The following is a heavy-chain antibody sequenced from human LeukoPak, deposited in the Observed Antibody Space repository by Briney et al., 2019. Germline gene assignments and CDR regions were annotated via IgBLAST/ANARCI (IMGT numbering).Heavy chain of an antibody. V-gene: IGHV4-34*01. CDR2: INHSGST. Sequence: SETLSLTCAVYGGSFSGCYWSWIRQPPGKGLEWIGEINHSGSTNYNPSLKSRVTISVDTSKNQFSLKLSSVTAADTAVHYCAILYDWFDPWGQGTLVTVSS. CDR1: GGSFSGCY. D-gene: IGHD2-2*02. CDR3: AILYDWFDP. J-gene: IGHJ5*02.